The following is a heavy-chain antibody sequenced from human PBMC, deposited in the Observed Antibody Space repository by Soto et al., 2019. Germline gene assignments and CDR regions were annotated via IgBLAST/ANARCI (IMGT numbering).Heavy chain of an antibody. V-gene: IGHV3-30-3*01. D-gene: IGHD6-13*01. Sequence: QVQLVESGGGVVQPGRSLRLSCAASGFTFSSYALHWVRQAPGKGLEWVAVVSYVGDNKYYADSVKGRFTISRDNSKDTLYLQMNSLRPEDTAFYYCARDKGTMAATGLFHSWGQGTLVTVSS. CDR3: ARDKGTMAATGLFHS. CDR1: GFTFSSYA. CDR2: VSYVGDNK. J-gene: IGHJ4*02.